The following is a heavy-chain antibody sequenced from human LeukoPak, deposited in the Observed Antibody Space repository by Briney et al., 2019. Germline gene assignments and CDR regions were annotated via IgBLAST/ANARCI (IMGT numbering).Heavy chain of an antibody. CDR1: GYTLTELS. CDR2: FDPEDGET. D-gene: IGHD3-22*01. V-gene: IGHV1-24*01. J-gene: IGHJ5*02. Sequence: ASVKVSCKXSGYTLTELSMHWVRQAPGKGLEWMGGFDPEDGETIYSQKFQGRVTMTEDTSTDTAYMELSSLRSEDTAVYYCATRRYYYDSENWFDPWGQGTLVTVSS. CDR3: ATRRYYYDSENWFDP.